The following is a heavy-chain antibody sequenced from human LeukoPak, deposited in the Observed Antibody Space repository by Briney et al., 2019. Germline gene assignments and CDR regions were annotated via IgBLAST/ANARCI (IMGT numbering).Heavy chain of an antibody. J-gene: IGHJ5*02. CDR2: IIPIFGTA. V-gene: IGHV1-69*05. CDR3: ARGRRQLAHNWFGP. CDR1: GGTFSSYA. D-gene: IGHD2-2*01. Sequence: SVKVSCKASGGTFSSYAISWVRQAPGQGLEWMGRIIPIFGTANYAQKFQGRVTITTDESTSAAYMELSSLRSEDTAVYYCARGRRQLAHNWFGPWGQGTLVTVSS.